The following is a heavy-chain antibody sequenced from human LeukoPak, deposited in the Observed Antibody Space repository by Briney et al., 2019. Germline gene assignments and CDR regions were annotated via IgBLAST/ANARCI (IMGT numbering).Heavy chain of an antibody. D-gene: IGHD5-12*01. CDR2: ISTSDSTM. J-gene: IGHJ5*02. CDR1: GFIFSSYE. CDR3: ARDLGTHGGYVDP. Sequence: PGGFLRLSCAAPGFIFSSYEMNGVRQAPGKGLEWVSYISTSDSTMYYADSVKGRFTISGDNAKNSLYLQMDSLRVEDTGIYYCARDLGTHGGYVDPWGQGTLVTVSS. V-gene: IGHV3-48*03.